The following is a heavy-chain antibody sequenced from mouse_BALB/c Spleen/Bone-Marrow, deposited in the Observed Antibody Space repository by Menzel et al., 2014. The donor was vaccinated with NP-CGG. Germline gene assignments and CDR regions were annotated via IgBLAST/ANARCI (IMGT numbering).Heavy chain of an antibody. J-gene: IGHJ2*01. CDR3: TRGGNWDDFDY. D-gene: IGHD4-1*01. CDR2: ISSGSSTI. Sequence: EVQLVESGGGLVQPGGSRKLSCAASGFTFSSFGMHWFRQTPEKGLEWVAYISSGSSTIYYADTVKGRFTISRDNPKNTLFLQVTSLRSEDTAMYYCTRGGNWDDFDYWGQGTTLTVSS. CDR1: GFTFSSFG. V-gene: IGHV5-17*02.